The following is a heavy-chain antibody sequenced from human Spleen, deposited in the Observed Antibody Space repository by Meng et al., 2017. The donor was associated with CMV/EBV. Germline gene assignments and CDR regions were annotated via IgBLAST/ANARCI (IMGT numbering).Heavy chain of an antibody. D-gene: IGHD3-3*01. V-gene: IGHV3-30*14. J-gene: IGHJ4*02. CDR3: ARARFLEWLFTDY. CDR2: VSYDGSSK. Sequence: LKISCVASGFTFANHALHWVRQAPGKGLEWVTLVSYDGSSKYADSVKGRFTSSRDNSKNTVYLQMDSPRPEDTAIYYCARARFLEWLFTDYWGQGTLVTVSS. CDR1: GFTFANHA.